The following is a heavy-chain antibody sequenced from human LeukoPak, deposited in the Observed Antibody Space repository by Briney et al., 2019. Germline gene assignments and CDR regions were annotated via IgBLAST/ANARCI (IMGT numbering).Heavy chain of an antibody. D-gene: IGHD5-12*01. CDR2: LYLSRTT. V-gene: IGHV4-39*01. CDR1: GGSISGGSHH. Sequence: SETLSLTCTVSGGSISGGSHHWGWFRQSPGKGLEWIGSLYLSRTTYYNPSLNSRVTISVDTSKNQFSLQLDSVTAADTAVYYCVRHDGRGGATMGSLDSWGQGSLVTVSS. J-gene: IGHJ4*02. CDR3: VRHDGRGGATMGSLDS.